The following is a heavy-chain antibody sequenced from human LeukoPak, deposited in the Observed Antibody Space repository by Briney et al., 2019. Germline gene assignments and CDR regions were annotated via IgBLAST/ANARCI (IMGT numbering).Heavy chain of an antibody. D-gene: IGHD6-13*01. J-gene: IGHJ5*02. V-gene: IGHV1-18*04. CDR3: AREKPRPGYSSRWYWFDP. Sequence: ASVKVSCKASGYTFTSYGISWVRQAPGQGLEWMGWISAYNGNTNYAQKLQGRVTMTTDTSTSTAYMELRSLRSDDTAVYYCAREKPRPGYSSRWYWFDPWGQGTLVTVSS. CDR2: ISAYNGNT. CDR1: GYTFTSYG.